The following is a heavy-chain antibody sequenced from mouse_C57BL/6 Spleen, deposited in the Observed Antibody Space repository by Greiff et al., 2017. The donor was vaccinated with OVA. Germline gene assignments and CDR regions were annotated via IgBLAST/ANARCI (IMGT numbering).Heavy chain of an antibody. CDR3: TTEDLGDGYFGGFAY. CDR1: GYTFTDYE. D-gene: IGHD2-3*01. V-gene: IGHV1-15*01. CDR2: IDPETGGT. Sequence: VQLQQSGAELVRPGASVTLSCKASGYTFTDYEMHWVKQTPVHGLEWIGAIDPETGGTAYNQKFKGTAILTADKSSSTAYMELRSLTSEDSAVYYGTTEDLGDGYFGGFAYWGQGTLVTVSA. J-gene: IGHJ3*01.